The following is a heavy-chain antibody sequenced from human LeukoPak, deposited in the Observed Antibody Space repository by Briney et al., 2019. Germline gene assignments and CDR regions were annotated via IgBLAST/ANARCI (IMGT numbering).Heavy chain of an antibody. CDR2: INHSGST. CDR1: GFSSSKYW. CDR3: ARYRRYSSSWFRPGPYNWFDP. Sequence: GSLRLSCAACGFSSSKYWMNWVRPPPGKGLEWIGEINHSGSTNYNPSLQSRVTISVDTSKNQFSLKLSSVTAADTAVYYCARYRRYSSSWFRPGPYNWFDPWGEGTLVTASS. D-gene: IGHD6-13*01. V-gene: IGHV4-34*01. J-gene: IGHJ5*02.